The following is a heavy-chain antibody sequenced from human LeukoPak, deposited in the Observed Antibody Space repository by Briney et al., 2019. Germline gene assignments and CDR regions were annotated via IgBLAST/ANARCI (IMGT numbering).Heavy chain of an antibody. D-gene: IGHD3-10*01. J-gene: IGHJ3*02. CDR1: GGSISSGGYY. CDR2: IYYSGST. V-gene: IGHV4-31*03. Sequence: SQTLSLTCTVSGGSISSGGYYWSWIRQHPGKGLEWIGYIYYSGSTYYNPSLKSRVTISVDTSKNQFSPKLSSVTAADTAVYYCARDGSGSYYRDAFDTWGQGTMVTVSS. CDR3: ARDGSGSYYRDAFDT.